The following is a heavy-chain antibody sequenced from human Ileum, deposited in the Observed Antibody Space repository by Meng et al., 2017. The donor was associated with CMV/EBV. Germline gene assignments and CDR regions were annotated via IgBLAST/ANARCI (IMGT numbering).Heavy chain of an antibody. CDR2: IKQDVSEI. CDR1: GFTFSNYW. V-gene: IGHV3-7*01. D-gene: IGHD1-7*01. J-gene: IGHJ4*02. Sequence: GGSLRLSCAASGFTFSNYWMSWVRQAPGKGLEWVANIKQDVSEIYYVGSVKGRFTISRDNAKNSVYLQMNSLRAEDTAVYYCAREPETTSLDYWGQGTLVTVSS. CDR3: AREPETTSLDY.